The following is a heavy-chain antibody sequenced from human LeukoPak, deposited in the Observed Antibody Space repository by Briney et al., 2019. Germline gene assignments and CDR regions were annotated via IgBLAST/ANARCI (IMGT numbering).Heavy chain of an antibody. CDR1: GFIFSNSW. V-gene: IGHV3-7*01. Sequence: GESLRLSCAASGFIFSNSWMTWVRQVPGKGLEWVATMTPDGSAKYYVDSVKGRITISRDNAKKSLYLQMNSLRVEDTAIYYCTDPDWGWGQGTVVTVSS. CDR2: MTPDGSAK. J-gene: IGHJ3*01. D-gene: IGHD3/OR15-3a*01. CDR3: TDPDWG.